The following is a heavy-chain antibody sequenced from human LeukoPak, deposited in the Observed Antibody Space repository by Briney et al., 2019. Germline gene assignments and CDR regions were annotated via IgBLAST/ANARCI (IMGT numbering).Heavy chain of an antibody. CDR1: GYTFTSYG. D-gene: IGHD6-6*01. J-gene: IGHJ6*03. CDR2: ISAYNGNT. CDR3: AREGIAARPRYYYYMDV. V-gene: IGHV1-18*01. Sequence: ASVKVSCKASGYTFTSYGISWVRQAPGQGLEWMGWISAYNGNTNYAQKLQGRVTMTRDMSTSTVYMELSSLRSEDTAVYYCAREGIAARPRYYYYMDVWGKGTTVTVSS.